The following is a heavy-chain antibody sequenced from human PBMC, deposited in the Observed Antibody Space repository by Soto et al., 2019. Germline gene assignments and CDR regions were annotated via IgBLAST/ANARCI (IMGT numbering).Heavy chain of an antibody. D-gene: IGHD6-13*01. CDR2: INDSGGT. J-gene: IGHJ4*02. CDR1: CGSFSGYY. CDR3: ARGRKGFSSSCYVD. V-gene: IGHV4-34*01. Sequence: SETLSLTCAVYCGSFSGYYWTWIRQPPGKGLEWIGEINDSGGTDYNPSLKSRVTISLDTSKNQLSLKLSSVTAADTAVYYCARGRKGFSSSCYVDWGQGTLVTVSS.